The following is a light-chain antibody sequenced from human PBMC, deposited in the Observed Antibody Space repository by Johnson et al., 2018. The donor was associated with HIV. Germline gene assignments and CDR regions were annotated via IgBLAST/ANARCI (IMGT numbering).Light chain of an antibody. CDR1: SSNIGNNY. J-gene: IGLJ1*01. Sequence: QSVLTQPPSVSAAPGQKVTISCSGSSSNIGNNYVSWYQQLPGTAPKLLIYENYKRPSGIPDRFSGSKSGTSATLGITGLQTGDEADYYCGTWDSSLSNFVFGIGTKVSVL. CDR2: ENY. CDR3: GTWDSSLSNFV. V-gene: IGLV1-51*02.